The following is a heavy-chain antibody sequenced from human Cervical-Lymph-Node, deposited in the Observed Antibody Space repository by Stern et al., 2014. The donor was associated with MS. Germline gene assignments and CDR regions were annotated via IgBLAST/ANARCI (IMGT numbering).Heavy chain of an antibody. CDR2: IHPSGTA. CDR3: ASGYRIFDY. J-gene: IGHJ4*02. Sequence: VQLVESGPGLVKPSQTLSLTCTVSGGSISSGSDYWSWIRQPVGKGLEWIGRIHPSGTAYYTPSLKSRVPISTDTSRNHFSLELNSATAADTAIYYCASGYRIFDYWGQGILVTVSS. CDR1: GGSISSGSDY. D-gene: IGHD5-18*01. V-gene: IGHV4-61*02.